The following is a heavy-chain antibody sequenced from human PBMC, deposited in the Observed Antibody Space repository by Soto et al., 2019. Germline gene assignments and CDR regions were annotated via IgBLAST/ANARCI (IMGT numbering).Heavy chain of an antibody. CDR2: IYYSGST. J-gene: IGHJ4*01. D-gene: IGHD4-17*01. CDR1: GGSISSGDYY. V-gene: IGHV4-30-4*08. Sequence: LSLTCTVSGGSISSGDYYWSWIRQPPGKGLEWIGYIYYSGSTYYNPSLKSRVTISVDTSKNQFSLKLSSVTAADTAVYYCARDYGYGDYYFDYWGQEPWSPSPQ. CDR3: ARDYGYGDYYFDY.